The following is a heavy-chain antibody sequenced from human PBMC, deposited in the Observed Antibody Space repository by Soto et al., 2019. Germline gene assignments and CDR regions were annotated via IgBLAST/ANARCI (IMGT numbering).Heavy chain of an antibody. CDR2: LSSTGGST. Sequence: EVQLLESGGGLAQPGGSLRLSCEVSGFTFRKYVMTWVRQAPGKGLEWVSSLSSTGGSTYYADSVKGRFTVSRDNSKNTLFLQMNSLRAEDPAIYYCAKDEGFLEWIPQGGLDVWGQGTTVAVSS. CDR3: AKDEGFLEWIPQGGLDV. V-gene: IGHV3-23*01. D-gene: IGHD3-3*01. J-gene: IGHJ6*02. CDR1: GFTFRKYV.